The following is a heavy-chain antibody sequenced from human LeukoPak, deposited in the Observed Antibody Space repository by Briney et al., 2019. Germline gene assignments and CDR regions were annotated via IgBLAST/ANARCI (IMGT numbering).Heavy chain of an antibody. V-gene: IGHV3-23*01. CDR2: ISGSGGST. CDR3: AKDPGLTFSFDY. Sequence: GGSLRLSCAASGFTFSSYAISWVRQAPGEGLEWVSAISGSGGSTYYADSVKGRFTISRDNSKNTLYPQMDSLRAEDTPLYYCAKDPGLTFSFDYWGQGTPVTVSS. J-gene: IGHJ4*02. CDR1: GFTFSSYA. D-gene: IGHD2/OR15-2a*01.